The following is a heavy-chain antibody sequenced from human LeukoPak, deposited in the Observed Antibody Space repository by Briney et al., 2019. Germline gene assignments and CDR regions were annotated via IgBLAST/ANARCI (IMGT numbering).Heavy chain of an antibody. J-gene: IGHJ5*02. CDR3: AGHKETTGNGRPNWFDP. V-gene: IGHV4-38-2*01. CDR2: ICQRGYS. CDR1: GHSISSGYY. Sequence: SETLSLTCAVSGHSISSGYYWGWIRQPPGKGLQWIGSICQRGYSYYNPSLKSRVTISLDTSRNQFSLKLSSVTAADTAVSYCAGHKETTGNGRPNWFDPWGQGTLVTVSS. D-gene: IGHD1-1*01.